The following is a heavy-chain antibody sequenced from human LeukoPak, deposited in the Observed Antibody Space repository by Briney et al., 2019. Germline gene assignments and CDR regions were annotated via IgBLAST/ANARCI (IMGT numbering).Heavy chain of an antibody. J-gene: IGHJ6*03. CDR2: IKQGGSGK. V-gene: IGHV3-7*01. CDR1: GFTFSSYW. D-gene: IGHD2-2*01. Sequence: GGSLRLSCSASGFTFSSYWMSWVRQAPGKGLEWVANIKQGGSGKYYVDSVKGRFTISRDNAKNSLYLQMNSLKAEDTAVYYCARAPDIVVVPAGASTYYYYYMDVWGKGTTVTVSS. CDR3: ARAPDIVVVPAGASTYYYYYMDV.